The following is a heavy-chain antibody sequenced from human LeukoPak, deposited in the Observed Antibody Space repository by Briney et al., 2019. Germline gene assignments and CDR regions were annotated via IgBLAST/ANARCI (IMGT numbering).Heavy chain of an antibody. CDR2: IRYDGSNK. Sequence: GGSLRLSCAASGFTFSSYGMHWVRQAPGKGLEWVAFIRYDGSNKYYADSVKGRFTISRDNSKNTLYLQMNSLRTEDTAVYYCAKEVNVVVPAAIVWGQGTLVTVSS. CDR1: GFTFSSYG. D-gene: IGHD2-2*01. CDR3: AKEVNVVVPAAIV. J-gene: IGHJ4*02. V-gene: IGHV3-30*02.